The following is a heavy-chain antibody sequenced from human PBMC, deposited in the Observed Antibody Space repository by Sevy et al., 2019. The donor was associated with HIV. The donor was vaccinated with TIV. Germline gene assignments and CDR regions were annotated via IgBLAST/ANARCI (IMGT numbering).Heavy chain of an antibody. Sequence: ASVKVSCKASGYTFTSYAMNWVRQAPGQGLEWMGWINTNTGNPTYAQGFTGRFVFSLDTSVSTAYLQISSLKAEDTAVYYCARGGSSSSSPDGAILFDYWGQGTLVTVSS. CDR1: GYTFTSYA. CDR3: ARGGSSSSSPDGAILFDY. V-gene: IGHV7-4-1*02. CDR2: INTNTGNP. D-gene: IGHD6-6*01. J-gene: IGHJ4*02.